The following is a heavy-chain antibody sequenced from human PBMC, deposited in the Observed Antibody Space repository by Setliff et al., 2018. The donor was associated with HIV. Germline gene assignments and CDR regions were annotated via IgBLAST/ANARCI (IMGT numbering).Heavy chain of an antibody. Sequence: QPGGSLRLSCAASGFTFSTYWMIWVRQAPGKGLEWVAKIKQDGSEEYYVDSVKGRFTISRDNAKNSVYLQMNSLRVEDTAMYYCTKGHLSGWASDCWGQGTLVTVSS. CDR1: GFTFSTYW. J-gene: IGHJ4*02. V-gene: IGHV3-7*01. D-gene: IGHD6-19*01. CDR2: IKQDGSEE. CDR3: TKGHLSGWASDC.